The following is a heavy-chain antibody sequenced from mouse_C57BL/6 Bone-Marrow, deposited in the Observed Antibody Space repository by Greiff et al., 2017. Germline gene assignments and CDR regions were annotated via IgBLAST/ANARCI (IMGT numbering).Heavy chain of an antibody. CDR2: ISSGGSYT. D-gene: IGHD1-1*01. CDR3: ARHGTTVETPYY. Sequence: EVKLMESGGDLVKPGGSLKLSCAASGFTFSSYGMSWVRQTPDKRLEWVATISSGGSYTYYPDSVKGRFTISRDNAKNTLYLQMSSLKSEDTAMYYCARHGTTVETPYYWGQGTTLTVSS. V-gene: IGHV5-6*01. CDR1: GFTFSSYG. J-gene: IGHJ2*01.